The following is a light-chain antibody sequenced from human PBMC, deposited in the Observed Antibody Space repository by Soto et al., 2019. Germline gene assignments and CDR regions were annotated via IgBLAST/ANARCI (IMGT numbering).Light chain of an antibody. J-gene: IGKJ4*01. CDR2: VAS. V-gene: IGKV3-20*01. CDR1: QSVSSSY. CDR3: QQYGSSPT. Sequence: EIVLTQYPGTLSLSPGERATLSCRASQSVSSSYLAWYQHKPGQAPRLLIYVASSRATGIPDRFSGSGSGTDFTLTISRLEPEDFAVYYCQQYGSSPTFGGGNKVEIK.